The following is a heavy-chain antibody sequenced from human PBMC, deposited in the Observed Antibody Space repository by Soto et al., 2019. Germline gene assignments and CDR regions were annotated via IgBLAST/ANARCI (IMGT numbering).Heavy chain of an antibody. CDR1: GYTFTSYA. D-gene: IGHD1-26*01. V-gene: IGHV1-3*01. Sequence: QVQLVQSGAEVKKPGASVKVSCKASGYTFTSYAMHGVRQAPGQRLEWMGWIKAGIGNPKSSQQLQGRVTITRDTSASTGYMELSSLRSEDTAVYYCARDFLGGSYYLVYWGQGTLVTVSS. J-gene: IGHJ4*02. CDR2: IKAGIGNP. CDR3: ARDFLGGSYYLVY.